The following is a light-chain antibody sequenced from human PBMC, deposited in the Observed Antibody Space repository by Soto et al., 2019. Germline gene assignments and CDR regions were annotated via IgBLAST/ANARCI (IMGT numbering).Light chain of an antibody. CDR3: GADHGRGNNFVRV. Sequence: QLVLTQPPSASASLGASVTLTCTLSSGYSNYKVDWYQQRPGKGPRFVMRVGTGGIVGSKGDGIPDRFSVLGSGLNRYLTIKNIHEEDARAYKCGADHGRGNNFVRVFGGGTKHTVL. J-gene: IGLJ3*02. V-gene: IGLV9-49*01. CDR1: SGYSNYK. CDR2: VGTGGIVG.